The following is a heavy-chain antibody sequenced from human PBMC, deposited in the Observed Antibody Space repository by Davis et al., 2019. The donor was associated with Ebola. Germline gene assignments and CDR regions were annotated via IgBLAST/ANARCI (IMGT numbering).Heavy chain of an antibody. CDR2: IWYDGSNK. J-gene: IGHJ6*02. Sequence: PGGSLRLSCAASGFTFSSYDMHWVRQAPGKGLEWVAVIWYDGSNKYYADSVKGRFTISRDNAENSLYLQMNSLRAEDTAVYYCASWVAYGMDVWGQGTTVTVSS. CDR3: ASWVAYGMDV. V-gene: IGHV3-33*03. D-gene: IGHD2-15*01. CDR1: GFTFSSYD.